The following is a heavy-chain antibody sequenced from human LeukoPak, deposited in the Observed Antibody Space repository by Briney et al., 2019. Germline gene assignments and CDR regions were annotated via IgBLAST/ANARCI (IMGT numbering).Heavy chain of an antibody. CDR2: ISSSGSTI. Sequence: KPGGSLRLSCAASGFTFSDYYMSWIRQAPGKGLEWVSYISSSGSTIYYADSVKGRFTISRDNAKNSLYLQMNSLRAEDTAVYYCAKPPTGLQWFREFYFDYWGQGTLVTVSS. CDR1: GFTFSDYY. CDR3: AKPPTGLQWFREFYFDY. D-gene: IGHD3-10*01. J-gene: IGHJ4*02. V-gene: IGHV3-11*01.